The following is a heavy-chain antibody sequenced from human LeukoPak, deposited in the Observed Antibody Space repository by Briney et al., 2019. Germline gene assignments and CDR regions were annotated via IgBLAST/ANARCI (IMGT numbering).Heavy chain of an antibody. CDR3: ARGLHGYTYGYVPWELYYYMDV. D-gene: IGHD5-18*01. Sequence: PSETLSLTCTVSGGSINSGRYYWSWIRQPAGRGLEWIGHISTSGRTSYSPSPKSRVTISVDTSKNQFSRKMSSVSAADTAVYYCARGLHGYTYGYVPWELYYYMDVWGKGTTVTISS. V-gene: IGHV4-61*09. CDR1: GGSINSGRYY. J-gene: IGHJ6*03. CDR2: ISTSGRT.